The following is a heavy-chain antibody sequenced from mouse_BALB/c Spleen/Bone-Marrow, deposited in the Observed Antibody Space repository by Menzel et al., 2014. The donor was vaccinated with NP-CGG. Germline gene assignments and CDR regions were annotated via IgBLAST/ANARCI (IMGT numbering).Heavy chain of an antibody. CDR2: IDPENGNT. V-gene: IGHV14-1*02. J-gene: IGHJ2*01. Sequence: EVNVVESGAEFVRPGALVKLSCNASGFNIKDYYMHWVKQRPEQGLEWIGWIDPENGNTIYDPKFPGKASITADTSSNTACLQLSSLTSEDTAVYYCTRWVYYGSSYFDYWGQGTTLTVSS. CDR1: GFNIKDYY. CDR3: TRWVYYGSSYFDY. D-gene: IGHD1-1*01.